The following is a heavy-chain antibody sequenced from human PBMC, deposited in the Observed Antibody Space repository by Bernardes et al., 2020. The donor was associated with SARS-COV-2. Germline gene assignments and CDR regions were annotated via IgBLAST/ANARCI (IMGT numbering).Heavy chain of an antibody. D-gene: IGHD3-3*01. CDR2: IYYSGST. V-gene: IGHV4-59*08. CDR3: ARQDIGAIFGVVITPAGMDV. J-gene: IGHJ6*02. CDR1: GGSISSYY. Sequence: DTLSLTCTVSGGSISSYYWSWIRQPPGKGLEWIGYIYYSGSTNYNPSLKSRVTISVDTSKNQFSLKLSSVTAADTAVYYCARQDIGAIFGVVITPAGMDVWGQGTTVTVSS.